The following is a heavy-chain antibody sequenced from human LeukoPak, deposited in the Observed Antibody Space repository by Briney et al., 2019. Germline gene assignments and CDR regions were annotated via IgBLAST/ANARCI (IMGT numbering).Heavy chain of an antibody. CDR2: ISGSGGST. V-gene: IGHV3-23*01. D-gene: IGHD6-13*01. CDR1: AFTMSSYA. CDR3: AKDLVSDRAAAASGYYYYYGMDV. J-gene: IGHJ6*02. Sequence: SLRLSCAGSAFTMSSYAMRGVGQALGKELEWVSAISGSGGSTYYADSVEGRFTISRDNSKNTLYLQMSSLRAEDTAVYYCAKDLVSDRAAAASGYYYYYGMDVWGQGTTVTVSS.